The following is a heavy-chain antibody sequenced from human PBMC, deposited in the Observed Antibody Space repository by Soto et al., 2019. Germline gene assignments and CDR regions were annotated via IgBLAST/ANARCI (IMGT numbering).Heavy chain of an antibody. D-gene: IGHD2-15*01. CDR1: GYTFTTHG. CDR3: ARDLGYCRSGTCYRQWFDP. Sequence: QVQLVQSGAEVKKPGASVKVSCKASGYTFTTHGISWVRQVPGQGLEWMGWVRGDHGHTNYAQSLQGRVRMNTVTPKNTAYMELRSLRSDVSAVYYCARDLGYCRSGTCYRQWFDPSGKGTVVTVSS. CDR2: VRGDHGHT. V-gene: IGHV1-18*01. J-gene: IGHJ5*02.